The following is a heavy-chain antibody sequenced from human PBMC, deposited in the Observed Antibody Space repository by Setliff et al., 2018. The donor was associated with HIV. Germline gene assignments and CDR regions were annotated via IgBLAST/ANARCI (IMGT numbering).Heavy chain of an antibody. CDR1: GDSVSSNSAA. V-gene: IGHV6-1*01. Sequence: SQTLSLTCAISGDSVSSNSAAWNWIRQSPSRGLEWLGRTYYRSKWFNEYAMSVKSRIIIYPDTSKNHFSLQLKSVTSDDTAVYYCAKDPTYYYESSGPYDAFDVWGQGTMVTVSS. CDR3: AKDPTYYYESSGPYDAFDV. CDR2: TYYRSKWFN. D-gene: IGHD3-22*01. J-gene: IGHJ3*01.